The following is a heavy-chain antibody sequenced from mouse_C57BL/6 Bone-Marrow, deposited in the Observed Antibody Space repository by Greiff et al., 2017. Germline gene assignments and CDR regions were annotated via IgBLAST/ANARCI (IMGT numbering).Heavy chain of an antibody. D-gene: IGHD2-4*01. Sequence: QVQLQQSGAELARPGASVKLSCKASGYTFTSYGISWVKQRTGQGLEWIGEIYPRSGNPYYTEKFKGKATLTADKSSSTAYMELRSLTSEDAAVYFCASGYDYDAGFAYWGQGTLVTVSA. CDR3: ASGYDYDAGFAY. V-gene: IGHV1-81*01. CDR2: IYPRSGNP. J-gene: IGHJ3*01. CDR1: GYTFTSYG.